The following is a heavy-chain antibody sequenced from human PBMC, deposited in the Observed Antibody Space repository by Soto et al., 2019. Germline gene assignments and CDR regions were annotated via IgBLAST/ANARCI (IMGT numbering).Heavy chain of an antibody. J-gene: IGHJ4*02. D-gene: IGHD2-21*02. V-gene: IGHV4-4*02. CDR2: IFHSGSA. Sequence: QVQLQESGPGLVKPAGTLSLTCAVSGASINSNNWWTWVRQPPGKGLEWIGEIFHSGSANYDPSLKSRVTMSVDKSKNQFSLKLTSVTAADTAVYYCAGMAVTTAVLPTDYWGQGTLVTVSS. CDR3: AGMAVTTAVLPTDY. CDR1: GASINSNNW.